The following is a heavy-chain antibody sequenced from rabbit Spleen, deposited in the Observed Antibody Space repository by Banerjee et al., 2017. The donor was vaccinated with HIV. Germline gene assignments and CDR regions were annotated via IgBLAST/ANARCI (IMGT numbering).Heavy chain of an antibody. Sequence: QSLEESGGDLVKPGASLTLTCIASGFSFSSSYWICWVRQAPGKGLEWIACIAGGTSAFTYSATWAKGRCTCSKTSPTTVTLQMTSLTVADTATYFCAKNVGDGDWACVWDLWGPGTLVTVS. J-gene: IGHJ6*01. CDR1: GFSFSSSYW. CDR2: IAGGTSAFT. V-gene: IGHV1S40*01. D-gene: IGHD2-1*01. CDR3: AKNVGDGDWACVWDL.